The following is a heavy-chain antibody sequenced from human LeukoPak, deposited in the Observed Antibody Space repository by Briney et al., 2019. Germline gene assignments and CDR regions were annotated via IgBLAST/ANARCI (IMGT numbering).Heavy chain of an antibody. D-gene: IGHD3-10*01. Sequence: SGPTLVNPTQTLTLTCTFSGFSLSTSGVGVGWIRQPPGEALEWLALIYWDDDKRYSPSLKSRLTITKDTSKNQVVLTMTNMDPVDTATYYCAHSGAYMVRGVIVFDYWGQGTLVTVSS. CDR1: GFSLSTSGVG. CDR3: AHSGAYMVRGVIVFDY. CDR2: IYWDDDK. J-gene: IGHJ4*02. V-gene: IGHV2-5*02.